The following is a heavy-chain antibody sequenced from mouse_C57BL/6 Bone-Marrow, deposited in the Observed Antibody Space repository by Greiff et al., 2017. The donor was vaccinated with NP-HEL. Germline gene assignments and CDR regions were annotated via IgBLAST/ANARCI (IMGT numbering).Heavy chain of an antibody. CDR2: IDPETGGT. Sequence: QVQLQQSGAELVRPGASVTLSCKASGYTFTDYEMHWVKQTPVHGLEWIGAIDPETGGTAYNQKFKGTAILTADKSSSTAYMELRSLTSEDSAVYYCTRRGWGGYYAMDYWGQGTSVTVSS. V-gene: IGHV1-15*01. J-gene: IGHJ4*01. CDR3: TRRGWGGYYAMDY. CDR1: GYTFTDYE.